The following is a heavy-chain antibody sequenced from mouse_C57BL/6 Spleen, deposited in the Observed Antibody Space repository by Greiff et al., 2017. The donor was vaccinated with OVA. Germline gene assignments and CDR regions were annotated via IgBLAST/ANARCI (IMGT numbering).Heavy chain of an antibody. CDR2: IHPNSGST. D-gene: IGHD1-1*01. CDR3: ASEDTVVAPRYFDV. V-gene: IGHV1-64*01. Sequence: QVQLQQPGAELVKPGASVKLSCKASGYTFTSYWMHWVKQRPGQGLEWIGMIHPNSGSTNYNEKFKSKATLTVDKSSSTAYMQLSSLTSEDSAVYYCASEDTVVAPRYFDVWGTGTTVTVSS. J-gene: IGHJ1*03. CDR1: GYTFTSYW.